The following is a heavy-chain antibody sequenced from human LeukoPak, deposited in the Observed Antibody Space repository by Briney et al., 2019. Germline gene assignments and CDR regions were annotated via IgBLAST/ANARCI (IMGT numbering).Heavy chain of an antibody. J-gene: IGHJ5*02. CDR1: GGSFSGYY. Sequence: NPSETLSLTCAVYGGSFSGYYWSWIRQPPGKGLEWIGEINHSGSTNYNPSLKSRVTISVDTSKNQFSLKLSSVTAADTAVYYCARDAITIFGVVTRPWGQGTLVTVSS. CDR3: ARDAITIFGVVTRP. D-gene: IGHD3-3*01. CDR2: INHSGST. V-gene: IGHV4-34*01.